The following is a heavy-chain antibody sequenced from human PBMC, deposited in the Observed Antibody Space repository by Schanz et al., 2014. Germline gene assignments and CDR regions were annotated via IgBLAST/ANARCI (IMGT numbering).Heavy chain of an antibody. D-gene: IGHD6-13*01. Sequence: QVQLVQSEAEVKKPGSSVKVSCKASGGTFSSYTISWVRQAPGQGLEWMGRIIPILGIANYAQNFQGRVTITADKSTSTAYMELTSLRSEDTAVYYCARDGVDAAAGGNYWGQGTLVTASS. V-gene: IGHV1-69*08. CDR1: GGTFSSYT. CDR3: ARDGVDAAAGGNY. J-gene: IGHJ4*02. CDR2: IIPILGIA.